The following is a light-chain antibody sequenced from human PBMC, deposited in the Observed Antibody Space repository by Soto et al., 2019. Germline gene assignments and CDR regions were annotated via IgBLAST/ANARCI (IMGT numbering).Light chain of an antibody. CDR3: QQYNNWPRT. J-gene: IGKJ1*01. V-gene: IGKV3-15*01. CDR1: QNLATD. CDR2: GAS. Sequence: EIVMTQSPATLSLSPGERATLSCRASQNLATDLAWYQQKPGQPPRLLIYGASTRATGIPARFSGSGSGTEFTLTISSLQSEDFAVYYCQQYNNWPRTFGQGTKVDIK.